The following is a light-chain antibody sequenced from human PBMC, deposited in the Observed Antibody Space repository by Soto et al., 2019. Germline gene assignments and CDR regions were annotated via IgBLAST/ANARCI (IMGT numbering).Light chain of an antibody. CDR1: QSINFW. V-gene: IGKV1D-12*01. CDR2: AAS. Sequence: DIQMTQSPPSVSASVGDTVTITCRASQSINFWLAWYQQKPGKAPKPLIYAASSLRTGVPSRFGGCGSGTDFTLTIINXQPEDFATYYCQQAHSFPLTFGGGTKVDIK. CDR3: QQAHSFPLT. J-gene: IGKJ4*01.